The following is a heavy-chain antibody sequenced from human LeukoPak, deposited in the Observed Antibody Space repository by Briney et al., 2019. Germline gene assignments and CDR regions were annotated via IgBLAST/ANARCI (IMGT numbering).Heavy chain of an antibody. CDR1: GFIFTSNR. CDR2: IKHDGSEQ. CDR3: AREAGTGERWYFDL. D-gene: IGHD7-27*01. Sequence: GGSLRLSCAASGFIFTSNRMNWVRQAPGKGLEWVANIKHDGSEQIYVDSVKGRFTISRDNAKDSVYLQMNSLRAEDTAVYYCAREAGTGERWYFDLWGRGTLVTVSS. J-gene: IGHJ2*01. V-gene: IGHV3-7*01.